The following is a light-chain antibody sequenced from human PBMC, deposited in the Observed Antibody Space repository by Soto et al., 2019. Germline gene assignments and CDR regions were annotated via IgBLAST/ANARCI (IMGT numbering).Light chain of an antibody. CDR2: RAS. V-gene: IGKV1-5*03. CDR3: HQYNSYSTRLT. CDR1: QSISNW. Sequence: DIQMTQSPSTLSASVGDRVTITCRASQSISNWLAWYQQKPGKAPKLLIYRASSLESGVPSRFSCSGSRTELTLTISILQPDDFATYYCHQYNSYSTRLTCGGGTKVETK. J-gene: IGKJ4*01.